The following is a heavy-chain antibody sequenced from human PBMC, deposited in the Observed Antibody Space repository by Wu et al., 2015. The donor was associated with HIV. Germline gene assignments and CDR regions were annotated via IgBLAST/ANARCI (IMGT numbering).Heavy chain of an antibody. D-gene: IGHD3-9*01. J-gene: IGHJ6*03. CDR3: ARDRPRPLTGYYGGTDYYYMDV. Sequence: QVQLVQSGAEVKKPGSSMKVSCKASGGTFNTYGISWVRQAPGQGLEWMGGIIPVFGIADYAQRFQGRVTISADESTGTAYLEMSSLRSEDTAVYYCARDRPRPLTGYYGGTDYYYMDVWGDGTTVTVSS. CDR2: IIPVFGIA. CDR1: GGTFNTYG. V-gene: IGHV1-69*12.